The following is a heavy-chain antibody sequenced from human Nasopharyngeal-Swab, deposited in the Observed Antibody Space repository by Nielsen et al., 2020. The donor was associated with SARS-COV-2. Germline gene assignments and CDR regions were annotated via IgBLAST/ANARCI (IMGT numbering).Heavy chain of an antibody. CDR3: ARARDGYNLAY. V-gene: IGHV3-74*01. D-gene: IGHD5-24*01. CDR2: INSDGSST. Sequence: WIRQPPGKGLVWVSRINSDGSSTTYADSVKGRFTISRDNAKNTLYLQMNSLRAEDTAVYYCARARDGYNLAYWGQGTLATVSS. J-gene: IGHJ4*02.